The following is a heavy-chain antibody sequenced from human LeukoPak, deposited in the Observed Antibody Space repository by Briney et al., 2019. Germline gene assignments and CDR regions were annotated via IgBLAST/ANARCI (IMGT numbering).Heavy chain of an antibody. CDR2: ISASGST. Sequence: SETLSLTCTVSNGSISIYYWSWVRQPAGKGLEWIGRISASGSTNYNPSLKSRVTMSLDTSKNQFSLKLSSVTAADTAVYYCAREITVTRPFDYWGPGTLVTVSS. J-gene: IGHJ4*02. V-gene: IGHV4-4*07. CDR1: NGSISIYY. CDR3: AREITVTRPFDY. D-gene: IGHD4-17*01.